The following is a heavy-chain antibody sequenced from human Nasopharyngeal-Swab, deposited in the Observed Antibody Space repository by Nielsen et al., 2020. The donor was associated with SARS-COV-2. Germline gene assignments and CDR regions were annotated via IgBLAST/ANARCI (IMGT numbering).Heavy chain of an antibody. V-gene: IGHV3-23*01. CDR2: IGGSGGST. CDR1: GFTFSSYA. CDR3: AKSLRSATGHYYYYYMDV. J-gene: IGHJ6*03. Sequence: GESLKISCAASGFTFSSYAMSWVRQAPGKGLEWVSAIGGSGGSTYYADSVKGRFTISRDNSKNTLYLQMNSLRAEDTAVYYCAKSLRSATGHYYYYYMDVWGKGTTVTVSS. D-gene: IGHD1-14*01.